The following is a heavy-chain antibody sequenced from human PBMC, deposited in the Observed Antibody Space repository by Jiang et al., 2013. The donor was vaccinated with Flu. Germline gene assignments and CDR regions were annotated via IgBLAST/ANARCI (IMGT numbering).Heavy chain of an antibody. Sequence: CKASGVAFNNDWMHWMRHAPGQGLEWMGLVSPTDFNLYAQKFQGRLSVTKDTFTNTVYMELSSLRSDDTAVYYCARGMDWELPEFDYWGQGTLVTVSS. CDR2: VSPTDFN. CDR1: GVAFNNDW. CDR3: ARGMDWELPEFDY. D-gene: IGHD1-26*01. J-gene: IGHJ4*02. V-gene: IGHV1-46*02.